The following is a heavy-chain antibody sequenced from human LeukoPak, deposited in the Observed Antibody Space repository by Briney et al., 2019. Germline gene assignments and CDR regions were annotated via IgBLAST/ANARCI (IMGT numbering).Heavy chain of an antibody. CDR1: GFTFSSYA. CDR2: ISGSGDST. Sequence: GGSLRLSCVASGFTFSSYAMSWVRQAPGEGLEWVSGISGSGDSTYYADSVKGRFTISRDNSKNTLYLQMNSLRAEDTAVYYCARGSGWYHYWGQGTLVTVSS. J-gene: IGHJ4*02. CDR3: ARGSGWYHY. V-gene: IGHV3-23*01. D-gene: IGHD6-19*01.